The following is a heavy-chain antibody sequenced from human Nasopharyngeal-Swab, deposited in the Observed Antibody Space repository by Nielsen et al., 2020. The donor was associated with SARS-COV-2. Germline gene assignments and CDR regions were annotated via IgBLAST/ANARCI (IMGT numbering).Heavy chain of an antibody. V-gene: IGHV3-21*01. CDR3: ARASGYDFGYYYGMDV. Sequence: GALLQISWAASGFTFSSYSMNWVRQAPGKGLEWVSSISSSSSYIYYADSVKGRFTISRDNAKNSLYLQMNSLRAEDTAVYYCARASGYDFGYYYGMDVWGQGTTVTVSS. D-gene: IGHD5-12*01. CDR2: ISSSSSYI. J-gene: IGHJ6*02. CDR1: GFTFSSYS.